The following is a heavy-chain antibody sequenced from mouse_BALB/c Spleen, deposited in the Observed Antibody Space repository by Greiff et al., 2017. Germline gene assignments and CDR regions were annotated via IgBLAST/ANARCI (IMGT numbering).Heavy chain of an antibody. CDR3: ARDLYYYGSSYWAY. J-gene: IGHJ3*01. CDR1: GFTFTDYY. CDR2: IRNKANGYTT. Sequence: EVNVVESGGGLVQPGGSLRLSCATSGFTFTDYYMSWVRQPPGKALEWLGFIRNKANGYTTEYSASVKGRFTISRDNSQSILYLQMNTLRAEDSATYYCARDLYYYGSSYWAYWGQGTLVTVSA. V-gene: IGHV7-3*02. D-gene: IGHD1-1*01.